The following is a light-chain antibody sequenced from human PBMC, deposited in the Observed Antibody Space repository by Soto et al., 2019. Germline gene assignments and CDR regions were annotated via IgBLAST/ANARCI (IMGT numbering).Light chain of an antibody. J-gene: IGLJ1*01. CDR1: SSDVGGYNY. V-gene: IGLV2-14*01. Sequence: QSVLTQPASVSGSPGQSITLSCTGTSSDVGGYNYVSWYQQHPGKAPKLMIYDVSNRPSGVSNRFSGSKSGNTASLTISGLQAEDEADYYCSSYTSSSTLYVFGTGTKVPVL. CDR3: SSYTSSSTLYV. CDR2: DVS.